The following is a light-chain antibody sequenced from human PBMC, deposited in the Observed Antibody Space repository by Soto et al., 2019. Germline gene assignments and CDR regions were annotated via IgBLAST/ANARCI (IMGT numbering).Light chain of an antibody. V-gene: IGKV1-5*01. CDR2: DAF. CDR1: QSISTY. J-gene: IGKJ2*01. Sequence: DIQMTQFPSTLSASVGDRVTITCRASQSISTYLAWYQVKPGTAPKLLVYDAFTLENGVPSRFSGSGSGTEFTLTISSLQPGDFAVYYCQQYKSFSPYTFGQGTKLEIK. CDR3: QQYKSFSPYT.